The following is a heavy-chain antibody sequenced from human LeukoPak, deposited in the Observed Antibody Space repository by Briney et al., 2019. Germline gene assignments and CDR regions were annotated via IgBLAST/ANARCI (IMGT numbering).Heavy chain of an antibody. J-gene: IGHJ4*02. CDR3: TKTGGPWD. D-gene: IGHD7-27*01. CDR1: GFTVITSY. CDR2: IFRVGTT. Sequence: SGGSLRLSCAASGFTVITSYMSWVRQAPGKGLEWVSVIFRVGTTYYADSVKGRFTISRDNSKNTLYLQMNTLRAEDTAMYYCTKTGGPWDWGQGTLVTVSS. V-gene: IGHV3-66*01.